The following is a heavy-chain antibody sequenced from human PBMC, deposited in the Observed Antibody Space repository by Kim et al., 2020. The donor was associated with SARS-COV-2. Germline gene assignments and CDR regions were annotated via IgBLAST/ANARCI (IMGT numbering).Heavy chain of an antibody. CDR1: GFTFSNAW. CDR3: TTALDGSGSYWPDY. D-gene: IGHD3-10*01. V-gene: IGHV3-15*01. J-gene: IGHJ4*02. CDR2: IKSKTDGGTT. Sequence: GGSLRLSCAASGFTFSNAWMSWVRQAPGKGLEWVGRIKSKTDGGTTDYAAPVKGRFTISRDDSKNTLYLQMNSLKTEDTAVYYCTTALDGSGSYWPDYWGQGTLVTVSS.